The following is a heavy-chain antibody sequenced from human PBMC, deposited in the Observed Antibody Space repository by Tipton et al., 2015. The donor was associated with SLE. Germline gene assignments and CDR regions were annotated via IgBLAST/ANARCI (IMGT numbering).Heavy chain of an antibody. CDR3: AREGGGSYFDGAFDI. J-gene: IGHJ3*02. D-gene: IGHD1-26*01. V-gene: IGHV4-30-4*01. CDR2: IYYSGST. Sequence: TLSLTCTVSGGSISRSSYYWSWIRQPPGKGLEWIGYIYYSGSTYYNPSLKSRVTISVDTSKNQFSLRLNSVTAADTAVYYCAREGGGSYFDGAFDIWGQGTMVTVSS. CDR1: GGSISRSSYY.